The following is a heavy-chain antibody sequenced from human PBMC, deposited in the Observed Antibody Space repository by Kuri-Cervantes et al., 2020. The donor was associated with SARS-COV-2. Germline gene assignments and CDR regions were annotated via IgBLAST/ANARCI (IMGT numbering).Heavy chain of an antibody. J-gene: IGHJ5*02. CDR3: AGSSTSAGHWFDP. Sequence: ASVKVSCKASGFTFFSSAISWVRQSPGQGLEWMGWINPNSGGTNYAQKFQGRVTMTRDTSISTAYMELSRLRSDDTAVYYCAGSSTSAGHWFDPWGQETLVTVSS. V-gene: IGHV1-2*02. CDR1: GFTFFSSA. D-gene: IGHD2-2*01. CDR2: INPNSGGT.